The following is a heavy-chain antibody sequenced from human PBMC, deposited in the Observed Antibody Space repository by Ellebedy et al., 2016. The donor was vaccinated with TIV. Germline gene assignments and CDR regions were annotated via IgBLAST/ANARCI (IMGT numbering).Heavy chain of an antibody. CDR1: GFTFSSYG. V-gene: IGHV3-30*03. D-gene: IGHD3-10*01. CDR2: ISYDGSNK. CDR3: ARDAGMVRGVNIDY. Sequence: GGSLRLXCAASGFTFSSYGMHWVRQAPGKGLEWVAVISYDGSNKYYADSVKGRFTISRDNSKNTLYLQMNSLRAEDTAVYYCARDAGMVRGVNIDYWGQGTLVTVSS. J-gene: IGHJ4*02.